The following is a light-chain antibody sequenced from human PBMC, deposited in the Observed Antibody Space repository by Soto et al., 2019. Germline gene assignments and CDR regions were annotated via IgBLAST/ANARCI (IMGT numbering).Light chain of an antibody. J-gene: IGKJ3*01. Sequence: EIVLTQSPGTLSLSPGERATLSCRASQIVSSNYLAWYQQKLGQSPRLLIYGSSSRATGIPDKFSGSGSGTYFTLIISSLEPEDFAVYYCQRYGSSMFTFGPGTKVDV. CDR1: QIVSSNY. CDR2: GSS. CDR3: QRYGSSMFT. V-gene: IGKV3-20*01.